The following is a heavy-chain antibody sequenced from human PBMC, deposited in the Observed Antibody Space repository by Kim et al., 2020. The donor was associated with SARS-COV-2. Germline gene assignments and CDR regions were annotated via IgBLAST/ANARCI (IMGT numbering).Heavy chain of an antibody. CDR2: MNPNSGNT. J-gene: IGHJ6*02. CDR3: ARAPALWWELLREGDYYGMDV. V-gene: IGHV1-8*01. Sequence: ASVKVSCKASGYTFTSYDINWVRQATGQGLEWMGWMNPNSGNTGYAQKFQGRVTMNRNTSISTAYMELSSLRSEDTAVYYCARAPALWWELLREGDYYGMDVWGQGTTVTVSS. D-gene: IGHD1-26*01. CDR1: GYTFTSYD.